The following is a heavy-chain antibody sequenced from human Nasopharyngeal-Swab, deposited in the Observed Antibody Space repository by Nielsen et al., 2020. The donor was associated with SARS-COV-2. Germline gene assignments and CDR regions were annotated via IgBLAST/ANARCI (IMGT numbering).Heavy chain of an antibody. CDR2: IWYDGSNK. Sequence: VRQAPGKGLEWVAVIWYDGSNKYYADSVKGRFTISRDNSKNTLYLQMNSLRAEDTAVYYCASSYYYDSSGYQALISYYYYYGMDVWGQGTTVTVSS. V-gene: IGHV3-33*01. J-gene: IGHJ6*02. D-gene: IGHD3-22*01. CDR3: ASSYYYDSSGYQALISYYYYYGMDV.